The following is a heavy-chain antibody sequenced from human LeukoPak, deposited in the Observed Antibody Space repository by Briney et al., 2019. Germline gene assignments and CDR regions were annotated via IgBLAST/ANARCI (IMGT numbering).Heavy chain of an antibody. J-gene: IGHJ4*02. Sequence: WGSLRLSCAASRFTFSTYAMSWVRQAPGKGLEWVSTFSGSGGRTYYADSVKGRFTISRDNSKNTLYLQMNSLRAEDTAVYYCAKVTSSWNYFDYWGQGAPVTVSS. D-gene: IGHD6-13*01. V-gene: IGHV3-23*01. CDR1: RFTFSTYA. CDR3: AKVTSSWNYFDY. CDR2: FSGSGGRT.